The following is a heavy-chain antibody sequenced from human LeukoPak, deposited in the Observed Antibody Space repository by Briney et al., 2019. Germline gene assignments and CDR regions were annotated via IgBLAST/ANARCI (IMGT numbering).Heavy chain of an antibody. Sequence: SETLSLSCSVSGGSISGTSYYWGWIRQPPGKGLEWIGSTYYRASTYYNPSLKSRVTISVDTSKNQFSLSLNSVTAADTAVYYCARETNWSDSSVYITYFYHYMDVWGKGTTVTVSS. D-gene: IGHD3-22*01. CDR1: GGSISGTSYY. CDR2: TYYRAST. V-gene: IGHV4-39*01. CDR3: ARETNWSDSSVYITYFYHYMDV. J-gene: IGHJ6*03.